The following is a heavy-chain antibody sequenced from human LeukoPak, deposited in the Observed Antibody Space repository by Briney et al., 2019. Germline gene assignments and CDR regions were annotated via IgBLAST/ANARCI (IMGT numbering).Heavy chain of an antibody. CDR1: GGTFSSYA. CDR2: IIPILGIA. Sequence: GASVKVSCKASGGTFSSYAISWVRRAPGQGLEWMGRIIPILGIANYAQKFQGRVTITADKSTSTAYMELSSLRSEDTAVYYCARVYYYDSSGYSNGPFDYWGQGTLVTVSS. J-gene: IGHJ4*02. V-gene: IGHV1-69*04. CDR3: ARVYYYDSSGYSNGPFDY. D-gene: IGHD3-22*01.